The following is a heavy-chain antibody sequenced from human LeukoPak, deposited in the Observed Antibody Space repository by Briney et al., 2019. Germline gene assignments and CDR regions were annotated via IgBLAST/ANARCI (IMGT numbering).Heavy chain of an antibody. CDR3: ARIGGTDFDY. V-gene: IGHV3-21*01. CDR2: ISSSSTYI. J-gene: IGHJ4*02. CDR1: GFIFSTYS. Sequence: GGSLRLSCAASGFIFSTYSMNWVRQAPGKGLEWVSSISSSSTYIYYADSVKGRFTISRDNAKNSLYLQMYSLRAEDTAVYYCARIGGTDFDYWGQGTLVTVSS.